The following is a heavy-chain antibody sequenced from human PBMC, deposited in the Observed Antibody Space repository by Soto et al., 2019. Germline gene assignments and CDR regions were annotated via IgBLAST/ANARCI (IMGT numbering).Heavy chain of an antibody. CDR3: ARDELDCSGGSCYFSFDY. V-gene: IGHV3-33*01. D-gene: IGHD2-15*01. Sequence: QVQLVESGGGVVQPGRSLRLSCAASGFTFSSYGMHWVRQAPGKGLEWVAVIWYDGRKKYSAESVQGRFTVSRDNSKNPLYLQMNSLRAEDTAVYYCARDELDCSGGSCYFSFDYWGQGTLVTVSS. CDR1: GFTFSSYG. CDR2: IWYDGRKK. J-gene: IGHJ4*02.